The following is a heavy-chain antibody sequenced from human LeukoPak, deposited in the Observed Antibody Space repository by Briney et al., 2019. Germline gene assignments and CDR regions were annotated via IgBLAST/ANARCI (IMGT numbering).Heavy chain of an antibody. CDR2: IWFDGSNK. D-gene: IGHD4-17*01. V-gene: IGHV3-33*01. J-gene: IGHJ4*02. Sequence: PGGSLRLSCAASGFTFSSYGMHWVRQAPGKGLEWVAVIWFDGSNKNYADSVKGRFTISRDNSKSTLYLQMNSLKAEDTAVYYCARGGVTTMTLRDLWLDYWGQGTLVTVSS. CDR3: ARGGVTTMTLRDLWLDY. CDR1: GFTFSSYG.